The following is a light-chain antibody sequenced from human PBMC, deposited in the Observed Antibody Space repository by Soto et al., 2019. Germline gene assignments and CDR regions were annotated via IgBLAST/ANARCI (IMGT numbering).Light chain of an antibody. CDR1: QSIARSY. J-gene: IGKJ1*01. CDR3: QQYGGSLKWA. Sequence: EIVLTQSPGTLSLSPGERATLSCRASQSIARSYLVWYQQRPGQAPRLLIYATSSRATGIPDRFSGSGSGTDFTLTISRLEPADFAVYYCQQYGGSLKWAFGHGTKVEIK. CDR2: ATS. V-gene: IGKV3-20*01.